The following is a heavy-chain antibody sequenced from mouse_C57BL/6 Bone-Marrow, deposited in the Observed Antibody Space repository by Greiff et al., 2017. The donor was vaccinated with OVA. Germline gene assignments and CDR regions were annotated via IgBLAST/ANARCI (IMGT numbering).Heavy chain of an antibody. V-gene: IGHV5-9-1*02. CDR3: TRLLDAMDY. CDR2: ISSGGDYI. CDR1: GFTFSSYA. J-gene: IGHJ4*01. Sequence: EVKLVESGEGLVKPGGSLKLFCAASGFTFSSYAMSWVRQTPEKRLEWVAYISSGGDYIYYADTVKGRFTISRDNTRNTLYLQMSSLKSEDTAMYYCTRLLDAMDYWGQGTSVTVSS. D-gene: IGHD2-1*01.